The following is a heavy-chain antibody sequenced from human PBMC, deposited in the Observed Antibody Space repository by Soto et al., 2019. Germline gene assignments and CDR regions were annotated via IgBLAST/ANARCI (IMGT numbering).Heavy chain of an antibody. D-gene: IGHD1-26*01. CDR3: ARSGVGAMNPASGTDY. J-gene: IGHJ4*02. CDR1: GYSFSSHW. Sequence: GESLKISCKGFGYSFSSHWIGWVRQMPGKGLEWMGIIYPGDSDTRYGPSFQGQVTISADKSISTAYLQWRSLKTSDTAMYYCARSGVGAMNPASGTDYWGQGTLVTVSS. CDR2: IYPGDSDT. V-gene: IGHV5-51*01.